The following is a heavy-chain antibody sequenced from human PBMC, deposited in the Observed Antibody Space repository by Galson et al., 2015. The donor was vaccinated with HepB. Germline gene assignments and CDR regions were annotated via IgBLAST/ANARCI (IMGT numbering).Heavy chain of an antibody. V-gene: IGHV1-18*01. CDR2: ISAYNGNT. CDR3: ARDQGHYYDSSGYYYVPFDY. J-gene: IGHJ4*02. D-gene: IGHD3-22*01. Sequence: SVKVSCKASGYTFTSYGIGWVRQAPGQGLEWMGWISAYNGNTNYAQKLQGRVTMTTDTSTSTAYMELRSLRSDDTAVYYCARDQGHYYDSSGYYYVPFDYWGQGTLVTVSS. CDR1: GYTFTSYG.